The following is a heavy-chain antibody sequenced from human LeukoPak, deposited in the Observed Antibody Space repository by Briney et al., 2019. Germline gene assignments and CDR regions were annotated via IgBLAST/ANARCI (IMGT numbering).Heavy chain of an antibody. D-gene: IGHD3-9*01. Sequence: ASVKVSCKASGYTFSGYYIHWVRQAPGQGLEWMGWINPNTGGTNFAQNFQGRVTMTTVTSISTAYMELSRLRSDDTAVYYCARVVDILTGHDTALDYWGQGTLVTASS. CDR1: GYTFSGYY. J-gene: IGHJ4*02. CDR2: INPNTGGT. CDR3: ARVVDILTGHDTALDY. V-gene: IGHV1-2*02.